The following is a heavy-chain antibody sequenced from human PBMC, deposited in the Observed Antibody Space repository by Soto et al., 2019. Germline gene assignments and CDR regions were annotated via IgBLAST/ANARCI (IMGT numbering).Heavy chain of an antibody. CDR1: GYTLTELS. V-gene: IGHV1-24*01. D-gene: IGHD2-2*01. Sequence: GASVKVSCKVSGYTLTELSMHWVRQAPGKGLEWMGGFDPEDGETIYAQKFQGRVTMTEDTSTDTAYMELSSLRSEDTAVYYCASVQYCSSTSCSYMDVWGKGTTVTVSS. CDR3: ASVQYCSSTSCSYMDV. J-gene: IGHJ6*03. CDR2: FDPEDGET.